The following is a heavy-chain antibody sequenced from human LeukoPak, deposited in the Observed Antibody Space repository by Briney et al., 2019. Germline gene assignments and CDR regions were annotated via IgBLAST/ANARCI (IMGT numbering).Heavy chain of an antibody. CDR2: IYYSGST. J-gene: IGHJ6*03. V-gene: IGHV4-59*02. CDR1: GGSVSSYY. D-gene: IGHD3-3*01. Sequence: PSETLSPTCTVSGGSVSSYYWSWLRQPPGKGLEWIGYIYYSGSTNYNPSLKSRVTISVDTSKNQFSLKLSSVTAADTAVYYCGSRYYDFWSGYYIDNYYYYMDVWGKGTTVTVSS. CDR3: GSRYYDFWSGYYIDNYYYYMDV.